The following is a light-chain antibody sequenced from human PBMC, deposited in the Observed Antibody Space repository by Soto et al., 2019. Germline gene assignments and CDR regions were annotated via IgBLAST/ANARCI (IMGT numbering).Light chain of an antibody. V-gene: IGKV3-20*01. J-gene: IGKJ1*01. CDR3: QHYGSSSWT. Sequence: EIVLTQSPGTLSLSPGERATLSCRASQSVSSSYLAWYQQKPGQAPRLLIDGASSRATRIPDRFSGSGSGTDFTLTISRLEPEDFAVYYCQHYGSSSWTFGQGTNVEVK. CDR1: QSVSSSY. CDR2: GAS.